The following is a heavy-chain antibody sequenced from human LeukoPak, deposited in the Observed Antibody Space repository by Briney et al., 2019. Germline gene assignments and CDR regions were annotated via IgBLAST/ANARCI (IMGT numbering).Heavy chain of an antibody. V-gene: IGHV5-51*01. J-gene: IGHJ4*02. CDR2: VYPGDSYS. Sequence: GESLKISCKGSGYSFTSYWIGWVRQMPGKGLEWMGIVYPGDSYSRYSPSFQGQVTISVDKSMNTAYLQWGSLRASDTAMYYCAGSRFCRGGSCYSAVYYWGQGTLVIVSS. D-gene: IGHD2-15*01. CDR3: AGSRFCRGGSCYSAVYY. CDR1: GYSFTSYW.